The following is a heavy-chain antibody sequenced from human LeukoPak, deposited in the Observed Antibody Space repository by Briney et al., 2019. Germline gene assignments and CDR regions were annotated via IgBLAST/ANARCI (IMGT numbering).Heavy chain of an antibody. J-gene: IGHJ3*02. V-gene: IGHV3-30*01. CDR1: GFTFSSYA. Sequence: GRSLRLSCAASGFTFSSYAMHWVRQAPGKGLEWVAVISYDGSNKYYADSVKGRFTISRDNSKNTLYLQMNSLRAEDTAVYYCATLQDIVVVPAARNAFDIWGQGTMVTVSS. D-gene: IGHD2-2*01. CDR3: ATLQDIVVVPAARNAFDI. CDR2: ISYDGSNK.